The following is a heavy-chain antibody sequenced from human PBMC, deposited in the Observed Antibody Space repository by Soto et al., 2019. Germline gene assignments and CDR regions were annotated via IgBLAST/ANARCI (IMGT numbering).Heavy chain of an antibody. Sequence: GGSLRLSCAASGFTFSSYAMSWVRQAPGKGLEWVSAISSSGSTIYYADSVKGRFTISRDNAKNSLYLQMNSLRAEDTAVYYCARGHDILTGYYGGLDYWGQGTLVTVSS. CDR3: ARGHDILTGYYGGLDY. V-gene: IGHV3-48*03. CDR2: ISSSGSTI. J-gene: IGHJ4*02. CDR1: GFTFSSYA. D-gene: IGHD3-9*01.